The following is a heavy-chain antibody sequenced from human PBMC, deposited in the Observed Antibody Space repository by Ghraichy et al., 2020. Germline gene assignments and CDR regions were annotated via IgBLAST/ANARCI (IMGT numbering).Heavy chain of an antibody. CDR1: GLMFSPNT. CDR3: SRGGRAGTPALYHMDV. Sequence: GGSLRLSCVASGLMFSPNTMHWVRQAPGKGLEWVSSISSSTRYIYYADSVKGRFTISRDNAQNSLYLQMNSLRAEDTAVYYCSRGGRAGTPALYHMDVWGLGTTVTVSS. D-gene: IGHD6-13*01. V-gene: IGHV3-21*01. CDR2: ISSSTRYI. J-gene: IGHJ6*02.